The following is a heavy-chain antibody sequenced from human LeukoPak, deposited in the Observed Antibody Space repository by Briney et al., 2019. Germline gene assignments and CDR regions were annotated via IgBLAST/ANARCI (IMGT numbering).Heavy chain of an antibody. V-gene: IGHV3-23*01. J-gene: IGHJ4*02. CDR1: GFTFSSYA. D-gene: IGHD6-19*01. CDR2: ISGSGGDT. Sequence: PGGSLRLSCAASGFTFSSYAMSWVRQAPGKGLEWVSSISGSGGDTYYADSVKGRFTISRDNSKNTLYLQMNSLRAEDTAVYYCAKGFIVVARYFDYWGQGTLVTVSS. CDR3: AKGFIVVARYFDY.